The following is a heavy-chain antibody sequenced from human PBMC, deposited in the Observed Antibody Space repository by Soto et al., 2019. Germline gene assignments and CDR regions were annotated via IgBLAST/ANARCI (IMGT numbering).Heavy chain of an antibody. CDR3: ARLGVVVTAIPVIEY. Sequence: SETLCLTCTVSGGSIRSRGYYWGWISQTPGKGLEWIGSLYYSGSTYYNPSLKSRVTISVDTSKNQFSLKLSSVTAADTAVYYFARLGVVVTAIPVIEYLVQGTLDTVSS. CDR1: GGSIRSRGYY. CDR2: LYYSGST. J-gene: IGHJ4*02. V-gene: IGHV4-39*01. D-gene: IGHD2-21*02.